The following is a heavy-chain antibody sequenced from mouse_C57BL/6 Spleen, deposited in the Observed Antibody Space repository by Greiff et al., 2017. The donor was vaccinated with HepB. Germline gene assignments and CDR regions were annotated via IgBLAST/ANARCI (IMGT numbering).Heavy chain of an antibody. V-gene: IGHV5-6*01. CDR2: ISSGGSYT. D-gene: IGHD2-5*01. J-gene: IGHJ2*02. CDR3: ARLSNYYFDY. Sequence: EVQLQESGGDLVKPGGSLKLSCAASGFTFSSYGMSWVRQTPDKSLEWVATISSGGSYTYYPDSVKGRFNISRDNAKNTLYLQMSSLKSEDTSMYYCARLSNYYFDYWGQGTSLTVSS. CDR1: GFTFSSYG.